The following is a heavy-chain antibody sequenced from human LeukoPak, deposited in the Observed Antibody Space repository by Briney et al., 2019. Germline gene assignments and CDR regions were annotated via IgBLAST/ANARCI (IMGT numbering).Heavy chain of an antibody. J-gene: IGHJ6*03. D-gene: IGHD2-15*01. CDR2: ISERGGTT. CDR3: ARGARAATGYYYYYMDV. CDR1: GISLSNYA. V-gene: IGHV3-23*01. Sequence: GGSLRLSCVVSGISLSNYAMSWVRQAPGKGLEWVSYISERGGTTTYADSVKGRFTISRDNSKNTLYLQMNSLRAEDTAVYYCARGARAATGYYYYYMDVWGKGTTVTVSS.